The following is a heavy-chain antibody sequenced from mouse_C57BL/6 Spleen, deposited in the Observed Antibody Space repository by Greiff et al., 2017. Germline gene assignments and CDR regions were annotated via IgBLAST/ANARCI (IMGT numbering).Heavy chain of an antibody. V-gene: IGHV1-26*01. CDR3: ARDHYGSSHFDD. CDR2: INPNNVGT. Sequence: EVQLQQSGPELVKPGASVKISCKASGYTFTDYYMNWVKQSHGKSLEWIGDINPNNVGTSYNQKFKGKATLTVDKSSSTAYMERRSLTSEDSAVYYCARDHYGSSHFDDWGQGTTLTVSS. CDR1: GYTFTDYY. J-gene: IGHJ2*01. D-gene: IGHD1-1*01.